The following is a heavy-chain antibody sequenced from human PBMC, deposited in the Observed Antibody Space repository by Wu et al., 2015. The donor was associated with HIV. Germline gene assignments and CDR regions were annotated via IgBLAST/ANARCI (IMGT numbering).Heavy chain of an antibody. D-gene: IGHD3-10*01. CDR1: GYIFTGYY. CDR3: ARDGYYGSRSSY. J-gene: IGHJ4*02. Sequence: QVQLVQSGAEVKKPGASVKVSCKASGYIFTGYYMHWVRQAPGQGLEWMGWINPNSGGTSYAQKFQGRVTMTRDTSNSTVYMELSRLRSDDTAVYYCARDGYYGSRSSYWGQGTLVTVSS. CDR2: INPNSGGT. V-gene: IGHV1-2*02.